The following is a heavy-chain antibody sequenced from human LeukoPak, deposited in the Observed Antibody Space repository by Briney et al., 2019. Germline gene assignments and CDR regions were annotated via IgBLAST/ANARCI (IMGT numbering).Heavy chain of an antibody. CDR3: ARIPTSSTGY. D-gene: IGHD2-2*01. CDR1: GFVFRSFW. V-gene: IGHV3-74*01. CDR2: INSDGSST. Sequence: GGSLRLSCAVSGFVFRSFWMKWVRQAPGKGLVWVSRINSDGSSTSYADSVKGRFTISRDNAKNTLYLQMNSLRAEDTAVYYCARIPTSSTGYWGQGTLVTVSS. J-gene: IGHJ4*02.